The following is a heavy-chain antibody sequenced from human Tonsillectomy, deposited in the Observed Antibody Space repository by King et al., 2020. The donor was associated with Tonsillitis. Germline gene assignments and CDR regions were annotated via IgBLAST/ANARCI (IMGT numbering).Heavy chain of an antibody. CDR3: GSGRGSSGYNPRDY. Sequence: QLVQSGGGVVQPGRSLRPSCAAPGLTFIDYAMHWVRQAPGGGLEGVAVISYDGSDKYYADSVKGRFTISRDNSKNTLYLQMNSLRAEDTAVYYCGSGRGSSGYNPRDYWGQGTLVTVSS. V-gene: IGHV3-30-3*01. CDR1: GLTFIDYA. CDR2: ISYDGSDK. D-gene: IGHD3-22*01. J-gene: IGHJ4*02.